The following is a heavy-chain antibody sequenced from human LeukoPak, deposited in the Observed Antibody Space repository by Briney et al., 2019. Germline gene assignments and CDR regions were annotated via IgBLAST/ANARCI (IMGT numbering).Heavy chain of an antibody. J-gene: IGHJ3*02. Sequence: TGGSLRLSCVASGFTFSSYWMSWVRQAPGKGLEWVATIKQDGSEKYYVDSVKGRFTFSRDNAKNSLYLQMNSLRAEDTAVYYCARDVRGGYCSSTSCYTIDAFDIWGQGTMVTVSS. CDR3: ARDVRGGYCSSTSCYTIDAFDI. D-gene: IGHD2-2*02. CDR1: GFTFSSYW. CDR2: IKQDGSEK. V-gene: IGHV3-7*01.